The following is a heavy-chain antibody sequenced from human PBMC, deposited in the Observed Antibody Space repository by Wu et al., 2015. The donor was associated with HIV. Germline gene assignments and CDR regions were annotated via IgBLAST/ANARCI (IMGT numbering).Heavy chain of an antibody. D-gene: IGHD3-10*01. V-gene: IGHV1-18*01. J-gene: IGHJ4*02. CDR2: ISAYNGNT. Sequence: QVQLVQSGPEVKKPGASVKVSCEPSGYTRNTYYIHWVRQAPGQGLEWMGWISAYNGNTNYAQKLQGRVTMTTDTSTSTAYMELRSLRSDDTAVYYCARVRYYYGSGSALYFDYWGQGTLVTVSS. CDR1: GYTRNTYY. CDR3: ARVRYYYGSGSALYFDY.